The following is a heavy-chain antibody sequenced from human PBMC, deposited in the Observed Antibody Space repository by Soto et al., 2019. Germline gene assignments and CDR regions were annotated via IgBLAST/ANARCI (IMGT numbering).Heavy chain of an antibody. CDR1: GYTFTSYG. CDR2: ISAYNGNT. V-gene: IGHV1-18*04. J-gene: IGHJ5*02. D-gene: IGHD3-3*01. CDR3: ARYGSYDFWSGYLNWFDP. Sequence: ASVQVSCKASGYTFTSYGISWVRQAPGQGLEWMGWISAYNGNTNYAQRLQGRVTMTTDTSTSTAYMELRSLRSDDTAVYYCARYGSYDFWSGYLNWFDPWGQGTLVTVSS.